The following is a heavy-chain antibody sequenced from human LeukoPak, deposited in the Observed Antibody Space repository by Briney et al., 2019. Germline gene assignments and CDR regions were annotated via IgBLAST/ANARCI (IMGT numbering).Heavy chain of an antibody. J-gene: IGHJ4*02. CDR2: IRFNGN. CDR1: GFTFSNYA. CDR3: ARENWDFDF. D-gene: IGHD7-27*01. Sequence: PGGCPRLSCAASGFTFSNYAIHWVRQAPGKGLEWVASIRFNGNFYADYVKGRFTISRDNSKSTVSLQMDTLRTEDTALYYCARENWDFDFWGQGTLVTVSS. V-gene: IGHV3-30*02.